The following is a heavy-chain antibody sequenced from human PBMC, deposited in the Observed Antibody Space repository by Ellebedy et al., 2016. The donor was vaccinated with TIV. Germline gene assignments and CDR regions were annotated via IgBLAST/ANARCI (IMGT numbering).Heavy chain of an antibody. CDR1: GFIVGTYY. J-gene: IGHJ6*02. CDR2: ISGSGGST. V-gene: IGHV3-23*01. CDR3: ARDPMDV. Sequence: GGSLRLSCAASGFIVGTYYMSWVRQAPGKGLEWVSAISGSGGSTYYADSVKGRFTISRDNAKNSLYLQMNSLRAEDTAVYYCARDPMDVWGQGTTVTVSS.